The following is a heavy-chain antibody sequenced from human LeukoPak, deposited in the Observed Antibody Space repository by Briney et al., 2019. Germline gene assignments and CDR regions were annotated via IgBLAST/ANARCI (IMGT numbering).Heavy chain of an antibody. D-gene: IGHD3-22*01. CDR1: GGSISSNSYY. CDR2: IFYNGTT. Sequence: SETLSLTCTVSGGSISSNSYYWGGIRQPPGKAMEWIGSIFYNGTTKYNPSLKSRVTISIDTSKSQFSLRLSSVTAADTAIYYCARVIKYYYDTTHYYDWFDPWGQGTLVTVSS. V-gene: IGHV4-39*07. J-gene: IGHJ5*02. CDR3: ARVIKYYYDTTHYYDWFDP.